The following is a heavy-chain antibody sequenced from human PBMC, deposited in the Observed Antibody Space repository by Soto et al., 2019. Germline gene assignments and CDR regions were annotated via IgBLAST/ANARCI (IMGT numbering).Heavy chain of an antibody. CDR2: ISGSGVST. CDR3: AKDQGRSGYSYMNYYYGMDV. J-gene: IGHJ6*02. V-gene: IGHV3-23*01. Sequence: GGSLRLSCAASGFTFSSYAMSWVRQAPGKGLEWVSGISGSGVSTYYADSVKGRFTISRDNSKKTLYVQMNSLRADDTAVYYCAKDQGRSGYSYMNYYYGMDVWGQGTTVTVSS. CDR1: GFTFSSYA. D-gene: IGHD5-18*01.